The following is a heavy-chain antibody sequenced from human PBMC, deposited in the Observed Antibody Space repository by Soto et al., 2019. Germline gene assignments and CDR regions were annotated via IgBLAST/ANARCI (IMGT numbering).Heavy chain of an antibody. D-gene: IGHD1-26*01. J-gene: IGHJ4*02. CDR1: GYTFTSYY. CDR2: INPSGGST. V-gene: IGHV1-46*03. Sequence: QVQLVQSGAEVKKPGASVKVSCKASGYTFTSYYMHWVRQAPGQGLEWMGIINPSGGSTSYAQKFPGRVTMTRDTSTSTVDMELSSLRSEDTAVYYCAVGWGATLFDYWGQGTLVTVSS. CDR3: AVGWGATLFDY.